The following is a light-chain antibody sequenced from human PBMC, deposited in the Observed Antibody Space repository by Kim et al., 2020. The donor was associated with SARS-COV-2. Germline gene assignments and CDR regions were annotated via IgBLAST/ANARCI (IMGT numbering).Light chain of an antibody. CDR3: QSYDSSNWV. J-gene: IGLJ3*02. CDR1: SGSNACND. Sequence: GKTLTKTCTRSSGSNACNDVQWYQQRPGSSPTPVIYEDNHSPPGVPDRFSGSIASSSNSASLTISGLKTEDEADYYCQSYDSSNWVFGGGTQLTVL. CDR2: EDN. V-gene: IGLV6-57*01.